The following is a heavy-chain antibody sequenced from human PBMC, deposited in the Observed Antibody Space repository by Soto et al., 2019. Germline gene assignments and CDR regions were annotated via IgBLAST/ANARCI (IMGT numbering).Heavy chain of an antibody. CDR3: ALISSGTTDLDY. CDR1: GFTFSNYG. D-gene: IGHD3-10*01. V-gene: IGHV3-33*01. J-gene: IGHJ4*02. Sequence: GGSLRLSCAASGFTFSNYGMHWVRQAPGKGLEWVAMIYYDGRNEYYADSVKGRFTISRDNSKNTLYLQMNSLRAEDTAVYYCALISSGTTDLDYWGQGTLVTVSS. CDR2: IYYDGRNE.